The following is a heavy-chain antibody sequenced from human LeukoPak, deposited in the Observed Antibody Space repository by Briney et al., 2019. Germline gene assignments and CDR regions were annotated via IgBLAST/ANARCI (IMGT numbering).Heavy chain of an antibody. CDR3: ATGVEDSGIYYYYYMDV. CDR2: VSGSGVST. V-gene: IGHV3-23*01. J-gene: IGHJ6*03. Sequence: PGGSLRLSCAASGFTFSSYTFSTYAMSWVRQAPGKGLEWVSAVSGSGVSTYYADSVKGRFTISRDNSKNTLYLQMNGLRAEDTAVYYCATGVEDSGIYYYYYMDVWGKGTTVTVSS. D-gene: IGHD2-15*01. CDR1: GFTFSSYTFSTYA.